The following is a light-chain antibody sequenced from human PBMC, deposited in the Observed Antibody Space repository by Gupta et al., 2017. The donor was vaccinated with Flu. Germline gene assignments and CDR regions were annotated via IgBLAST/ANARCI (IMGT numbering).Light chain of an antibody. Sequence: DIQLTQSPSTLSASVGDRVTITCRASQSISSWLAWYQQKPGKAPKLLIYKASSLESGVPARFSGSGSGTEFTLTISSLQPDDVATYYCQQDNSYPHSFGQGTKMEIK. J-gene: IGKJ2*03. CDR2: KAS. CDR1: QSISSW. V-gene: IGKV1-5*03. CDR3: QQDNSYPHS.